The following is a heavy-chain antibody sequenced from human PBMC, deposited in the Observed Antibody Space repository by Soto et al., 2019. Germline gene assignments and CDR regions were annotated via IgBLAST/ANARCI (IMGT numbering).Heavy chain of an antibody. V-gene: IGHV5-51*01. Sequence: GESLKISCKGSGYSFTSYWIGWVRQMPGKGLEWMGIIYPGDSDTRYSPSFQGQVTISADKSISTAYLQWSSLKASDTAMYYCASPSPPIYDSSGYPINYYYYYGMDVRGQGTTVTVSS. J-gene: IGHJ6*02. D-gene: IGHD3-22*01. CDR2: IYPGDSDT. CDR1: GYSFTSYW. CDR3: ASPSPPIYDSSGYPINYYYYYGMDV.